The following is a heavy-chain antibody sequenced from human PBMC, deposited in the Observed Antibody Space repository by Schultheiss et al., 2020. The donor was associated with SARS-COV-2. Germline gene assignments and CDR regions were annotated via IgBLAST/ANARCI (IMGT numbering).Heavy chain of an antibody. CDR3: ARGANAYDEGVDAFDI. Sequence: GGSLRLSCAASGFTFNSYPMHWARQPPGKGLEWVALISYDGSDKIYADSVKGRFTISRDNSKNTLYLQMYSLRFEDTAIYFCARGANAYDEGVDAFDIWGQGTMVTVSS. CDR1: GFTFNSYP. D-gene: IGHD3-22*01. V-gene: IGHV3-30*01. CDR2: ISYDGSDK. J-gene: IGHJ3*02.